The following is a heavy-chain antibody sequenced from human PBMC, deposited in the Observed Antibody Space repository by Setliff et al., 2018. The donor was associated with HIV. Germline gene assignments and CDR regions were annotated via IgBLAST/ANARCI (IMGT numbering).Heavy chain of an antibody. CDR2: INQDGSET. CDR1: GFTFSNHW. Sequence: GSLRLSCAASGFTFSNHWMSWVRQAPGKGLEWVANINQDGSETNYVDSVKGRFTISRDNAKNSLDLQVRGLRVDDTAVYYCARGYSRSWRYFECSDFWGQGTLVTVSS. D-gene: IGHD6-13*01. V-gene: IGHV3-7*03. CDR3: ARGYSRSWRYFECSDF. J-gene: IGHJ4*02.